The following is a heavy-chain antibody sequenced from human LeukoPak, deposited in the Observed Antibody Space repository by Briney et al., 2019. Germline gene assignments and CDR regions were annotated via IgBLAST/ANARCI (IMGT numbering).Heavy chain of an antibody. Sequence: PGGSLRLSCAASGFTFDDYAMHWVRQAPGKGLEWVSGISWNSGSIGYADSVKGRFTISRDNAKNSLYLQMNSLRAEDTALYYCAKEIGYFDYWGQGTLVTVSS. J-gene: IGHJ4*02. CDR1: GFTFDDYA. CDR2: ISWNSGSI. V-gene: IGHV3-9*01. CDR3: AKEIGYFDY. D-gene: IGHD3-22*01.